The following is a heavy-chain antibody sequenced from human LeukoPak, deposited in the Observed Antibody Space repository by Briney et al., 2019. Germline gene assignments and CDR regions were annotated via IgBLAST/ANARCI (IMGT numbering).Heavy chain of an antibody. CDR3: ARLNLEYLYSSGPNNY. CDR2: INHAGTA. V-gene: IGHV4-34*01. D-gene: IGHD3-10*01. Sequence: SETLSLTCALYGGSFTYYYWAWIRQTPGKGLEWIGEINHAGTADYNPSLKSRVTISVDTSKNQFSLRLNSVTPADTAVYYCARLNLEYLYSSGPNNYWGQGTLVTVSS. CDR1: GGSFTYYY. J-gene: IGHJ4*02.